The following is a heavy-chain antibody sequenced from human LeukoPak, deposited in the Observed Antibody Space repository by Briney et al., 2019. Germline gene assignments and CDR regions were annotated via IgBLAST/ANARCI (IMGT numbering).Heavy chain of an antibody. Sequence: ASVKVSCKASGYIFINYAVHWVRQAPGQRHEWMGWINVGNGNTEYSQKFQGRITITRDTSANTAYMELISLRSEDTAVYFCARVYCSSTSCRYYFDYCGQGTLVTVSS. V-gene: IGHV1-3*01. J-gene: IGHJ4*02. CDR2: INVGNGNT. CDR3: ARVYCSSTSCRYYFDY. CDR1: GYIFINYA. D-gene: IGHD2-2*01.